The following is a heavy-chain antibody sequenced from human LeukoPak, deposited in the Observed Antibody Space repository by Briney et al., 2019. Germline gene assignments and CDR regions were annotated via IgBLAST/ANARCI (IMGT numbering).Heavy chain of an antibody. V-gene: IGHV3-53*05. CDR3: ARDFNLTTSSSYGSGLHYYYYGMDV. Sequence: GGSLRLSCAASGFTVSSNYMSWVRQAPGKGLEWVSVIYSGGSTYYADSVKGRFTISRDNSKNTLYLQMNSLRSEDTAVYYCARDFNLTTSSSYGSGLHYYYYGMDVWGQGTTVTVSS. J-gene: IGHJ6*02. CDR2: IYSGGST. CDR1: GFTVSSNY. D-gene: IGHD3-10*01.